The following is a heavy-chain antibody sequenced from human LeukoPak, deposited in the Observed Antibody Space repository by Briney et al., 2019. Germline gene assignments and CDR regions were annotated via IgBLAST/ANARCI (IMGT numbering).Heavy chain of an antibody. CDR1: GFTFSDYY. CDR2: ISSSGSTI. D-gene: IGHD2-2*01. Sequence: PGGSLRLSCAASGFTFSDYYMSWIRQAPGKGLEWVSYISSSGSTIYYADSLKSRFTISRDNDKKPLYLQMNSVRAEDTAVYYCARVVGYFDYWGQGTMVTVSS. J-gene: IGHJ4*02. CDR3: ARVVGYFDY. V-gene: IGHV3-11*04.